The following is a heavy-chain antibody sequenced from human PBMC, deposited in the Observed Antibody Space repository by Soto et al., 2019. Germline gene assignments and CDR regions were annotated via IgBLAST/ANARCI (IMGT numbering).Heavy chain of an antibody. Sequence: QVQLVESGGGLVKPGGSLRLSCAASGFTFSDYYMSWIRQAPGKGLEWVSYISSSGSTIYYADSVKGRFTISRDNAKNSLYLQMNSLRAEDTAVYYCAGHVVRYFDWLRPGNDYWGQGTLVTVSS. CDR2: ISSSGSTI. D-gene: IGHD3-9*01. CDR3: AGHVVRYFDWLRPGNDY. V-gene: IGHV3-11*01. CDR1: GFTFSDYY. J-gene: IGHJ4*02.